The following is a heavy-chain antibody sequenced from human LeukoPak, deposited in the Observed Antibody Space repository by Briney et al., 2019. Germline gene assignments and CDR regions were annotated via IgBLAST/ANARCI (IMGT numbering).Heavy chain of an antibody. V-gene: IGHV3-23*01. Sequence: GGSLRLSCAASGFTFSSYAMTWVRQVPGKGLEWVSSISGSGGSTYYADSVKGRFTISRDNSKNMVYLQMNSLRAEDTAVYYCAKDLDGYHASYFGSWGQGTLVTSPQ. D-gene: IGHD5-24*01. CDR2: ISGSGGST. CDR1: GFTFSSYA. J-gene: IGHJ4*02. CDR3: AKDLDGYHASYFGS.